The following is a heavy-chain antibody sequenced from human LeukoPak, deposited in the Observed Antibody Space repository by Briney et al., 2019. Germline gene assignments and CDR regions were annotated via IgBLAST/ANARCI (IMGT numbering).Heavy chain of an antibody. V-gene: IGHV1-69*13. CDR2: IIPIFGTT. J-gene: IGHJ6*02. CDR3: ARDERGAYCGGDCYLELASYYYYGLDV. D-gene: IGHD2-21*02. CDR1: GGTFDNDA. Sequence: GASVKVSCKASGGTFDNDAISWVRQAPGHGLEWMGRIIPIFGTTNYAQNFQGRVTITADESTSTAYMDLSSLRSEDTAVYYCARDERGAYCGGDCYLELASYYYYGLDVWGQGTTVTVSS.